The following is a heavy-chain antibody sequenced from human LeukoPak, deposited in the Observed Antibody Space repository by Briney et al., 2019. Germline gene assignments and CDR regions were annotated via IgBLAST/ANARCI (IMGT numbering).Heavy chain of an antibody. Sequence: PGRSLRLSCAASGFTFSSYGMHWVRQAPGKGLEWVAIIWYDGSNKYYADSVKGRFTISRDNSKNTLYLQMNSLRAEDTAVYYCAREEATHIDYWGQGTLVTVSS. CDR3: AREEATHIDY. J-gene: IGHJ4*02. CDR2: IWYDGSNK. D-gene: IGHD1-26*01. CDR1: GFTFSSYG. V-gene: IGHV3-33*01.